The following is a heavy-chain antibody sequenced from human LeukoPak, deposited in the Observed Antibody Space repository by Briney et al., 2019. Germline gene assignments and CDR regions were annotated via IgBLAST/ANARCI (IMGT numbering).Heavy chain of an antibody. V-gene: IGHV5-51*01. CDR1: GYSFTSYW. CDR2: IYPGDSDT. J-gene: IGHJ5*02. Sequence: GESLKISCKGSGYSFTSYWIGWVRQMPGKGLEWMGLIYPGDSDTRYSPSFQGQVTISADKSISTAYLQWSSLKASDTAMYYCARLSCSSTSCYVPWFDPWGQGTLVTVSS. D-gene: IGHD2-2*01. CDR3: ARLSCSSTSCYVPWFDP.